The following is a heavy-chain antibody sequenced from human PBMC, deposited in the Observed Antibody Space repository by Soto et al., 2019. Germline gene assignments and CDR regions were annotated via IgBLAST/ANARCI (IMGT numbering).Heavy chain of an antibody. CDR2: IIPIFGTA. Sequence: VKVSCKASGGTFSSYAISWVRQAPGQGLEWMGGIIPIFGTANYAQKFQGRVTITADESTSTAYMELSSLRSEDTAVYYCARGSVRYYDSSGYYSSDYWGQGTLVTVSS. D-gene: IGHD3-22*01. CDR3: ARGSVRYYDSSGYYSSDY. V-gene: IGHV1-69*13. CDR1: GGTFSSYA. J-gene: IGHJ4*02.